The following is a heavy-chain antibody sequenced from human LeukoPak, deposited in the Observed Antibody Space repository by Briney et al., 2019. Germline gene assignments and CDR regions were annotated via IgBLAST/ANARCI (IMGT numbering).Heavy chain of an antibody. CDR1: GGTFSSYA. Sequence: ASVKVSCKAAGGTFSSYAISWVRQAPGQGLEWMGRIIPILGIANYAQKFQGRVTITADKSTSTAYMELSSLRSEDTAVYYCASTRGYSSGWYYYYGMDVWGQGTTVTVSS. CDR2: IIPILGIA. CDR3: ASTRGYSSGWYYYYGMDV. V-gene: IGHV1-69*04. D-gene: IGHD6-19*01. J-gene: IGHJ6*02.